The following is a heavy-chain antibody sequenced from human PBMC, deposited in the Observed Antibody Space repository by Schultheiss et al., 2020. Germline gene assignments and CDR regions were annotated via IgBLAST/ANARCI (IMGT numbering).Heavy chain of an antibody. V-gene: IGHV4-30-4*01. J-gene: IGHJ5*02. CDR1: GGSISSGDYY. Sequence: LRLSCSVSGGSISSGDYYWNWIRQSPGKGLEWIGYINYRGSTHYNPSLKSRLSMSVDTSKNQFSLQLASVTGADTAVYFCARQSRTYSLLRYFEHLGWFDPWGQGTLVTVSS. CDR3: ARQSRTYSLLRYFEHLGWFDP. D-gene: IGHD3-9*01. CDR2: INYRGST.